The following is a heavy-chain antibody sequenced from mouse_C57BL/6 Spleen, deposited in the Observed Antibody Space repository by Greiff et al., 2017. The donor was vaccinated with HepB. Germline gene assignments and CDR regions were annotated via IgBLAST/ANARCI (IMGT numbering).Heavy chain of an antibody. J-gene: IGHJ4*01. CDR1: GYTFTSYW. Sequence: VQLQQSGAELVKPGASVKLSCKASGYTFTSYWMHWVKQRPGQGLEWIGMIHPNSGSTNYNEKFKSKATLTVDKSSSTAYMQLSSLTSEDSAVYYCARSGTTVVYPMDYWGQGTSVTVSS. V-gene: IGHV1-64*01. CDR2: IHPNSGST. D-gene: IGHD1-1*01. CDR3: ARSGTTVVYPMDY.